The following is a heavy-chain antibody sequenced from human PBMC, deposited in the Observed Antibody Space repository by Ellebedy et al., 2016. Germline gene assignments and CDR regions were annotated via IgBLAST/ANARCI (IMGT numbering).Heavy chain of an antibody. CDR1: GFTFSTYW. V-gene: IGHV3-7*01. CDR3: ARDPNEWELPNDY. J-gene: IGHJ4*02. D-gene: IGHD1-26*01. CDR2: IKPDGSEI. Sequence: GESLKISXAASGFTFSTYWMTWIRQAPGKGLEWVARIKPDGSEIYYLDSVKGRFTISRDNAKKLVFLQMNSLRAEDTAVYYCARDPNEWELPNDYWGQGTLVTVSS.